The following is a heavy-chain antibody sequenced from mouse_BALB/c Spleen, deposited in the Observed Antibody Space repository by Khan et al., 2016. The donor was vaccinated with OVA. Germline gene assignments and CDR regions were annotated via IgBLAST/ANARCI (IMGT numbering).Heavy chain of an antibody. CDR1: GFSLSRYS. D-gene: IGHD2-4*01. CDR2: IWGGGST. J-gene: IGHJ3*01. V-gene: IGHV2-6-4*01. Sequence: QVQLKQSGPGLVAPSQSLSITCTVAGFSLSRYSVHWVRQPPGKGLEWLGMIWGGGSTDYNSALKSRLSISKDNSKSQVFLKMNNLQTDDTAMYXSARKVYYDYDGFAYWGQGTLVTVSA. CDR3: ARKVYYDYDGFAY.